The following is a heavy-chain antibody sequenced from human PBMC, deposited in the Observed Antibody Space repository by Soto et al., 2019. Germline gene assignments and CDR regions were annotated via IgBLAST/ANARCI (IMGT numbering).Heavy chain of an antibody. Sequence: QVQLVQSGAEVQKPGSSVKVSCKASGGTFSSYAINWVLQAPGQGLEWMGGIIPIFDTANYAQKFQGRVTITADESTSTAYMELSSLRSEDTAVYYCARGGTYYKSSDWFDPWGQGTLVTVSS. J-gene: IGHJ5*02. CDR1: GGTFSSYA. CDR2: IIPIFDTA. CDR3: ARGGTYYKSSDWFDP. V-gene: IGHV1-69*12. D-gene: IGHD1-26*01.